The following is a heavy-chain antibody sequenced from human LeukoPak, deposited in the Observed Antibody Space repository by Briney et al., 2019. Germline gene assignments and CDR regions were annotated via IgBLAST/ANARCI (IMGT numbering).Heavy chain of an antibody. CDR3: ARGPTVTTQATYYFDY. CDR1: GFTFSSYS. J-gene: IGHJ4*02. CDR2: ISSSSSYI. D-gene: IGHD4-17*01. V-gene: IGHV3-21*01. Sequence: GGSLRLSCAASGFTFSSYSMNWVRQAPGKGLEWVSSISSSSSYIYYADSVKGRFTISRDNAKNSLYLQMNSLRAEDTAVYYCARGPTVTTQATYYFDYWGQGTLVTVSS.